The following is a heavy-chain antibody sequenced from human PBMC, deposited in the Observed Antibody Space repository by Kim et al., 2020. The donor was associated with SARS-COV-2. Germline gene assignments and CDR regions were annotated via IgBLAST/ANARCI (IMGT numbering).Heavy chain of an antibody. J-gene: IGHJ6*02. CDR1: GDSVSSNTAA. V-gene: IGHV6-1*01. CDR2: TFYSSKWNN. Sequence: SQTLSLTCAISGDSVSSNTAAWNWVRQSPSRGLEWLGRTFYSSKWNNEYSDSVRGRITINPNTSKNQFSLQLNSVTPEDTAVYYCARGHISYYVMDVWGQGTTVTVSS. CDR3: ARGHISYYVMDV.